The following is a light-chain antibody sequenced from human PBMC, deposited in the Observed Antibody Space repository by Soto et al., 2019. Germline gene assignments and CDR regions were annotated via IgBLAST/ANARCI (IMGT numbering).Light chain of an antibody. CDR3: SSYTSSSTLVV. CDR2: EVS. J-gene: IGLJ2*01. CDR1: SSDIGGHND. Sequence: QSALTQPASVSGSPGQSITISCTGTSSDIGGHNDVSWYQQHPGKAPKLMIYEVSNRPSGVSNRFSGSKSGNTASLTISGLQAEDEADYYCSSYTSSSTLVVFGGGTKLTVL. V-gene: IGLV2-14*01.